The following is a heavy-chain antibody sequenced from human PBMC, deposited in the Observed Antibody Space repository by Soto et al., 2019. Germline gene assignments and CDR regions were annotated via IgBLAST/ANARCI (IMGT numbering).Heavy chain of an antibody. CDR3: AQMDTMTTSAFDI. D-gene: IGHD5-12*01. J-gene: IGHJ3*02. V-gene: IGHV3-23*01. CDR2: ISSSSGATI. CDR1: EFTFNIYA. Sequence: GGSLRLSCTASEFTFNIYAMNWVRQAPGKGLEWVSAISSSSGATIYYADSVKGRFTISRDNSKNTLFLQMNSLRAEDTAMYYCAQMDTMTTSAFDIWGQGTMVT.